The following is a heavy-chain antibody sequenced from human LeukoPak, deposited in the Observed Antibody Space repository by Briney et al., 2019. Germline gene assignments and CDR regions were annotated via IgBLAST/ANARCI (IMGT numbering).Heavy chain of an antibody. J-gene: IGHJ3*02. D-gene: IGHD3-10*01. V-gene: IGHV4-39*07. CDR2: IYYSGST. CDR3: ARVNYYGSGSYFVGALDAFDI. Sequence: KPSETLSLTCTVSGGSISSSSYYWGWIRQPPGKGLEWIGSIYYSGSTYYNPSLKSRVTISVDTSKNQFSLKLSSVTAADTAVYYCARVNYYGSGSYFVGALDAFDIWGQGTMVTVSS. CDR1: GGSISSSSYY.